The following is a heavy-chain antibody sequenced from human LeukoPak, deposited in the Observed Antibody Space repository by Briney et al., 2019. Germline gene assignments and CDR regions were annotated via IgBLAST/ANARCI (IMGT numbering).Heavy chain of an antibody. CDR2: IYHSGST. CDR3: AREGYSGSYRRGYYFDY. V-gene: IGHV4-30-2*01. J-gene: IGHJ4*02. D-gene: IGHD1-26*01. CDR1: GGSISSGGYY. Sequence: SQTLSLTCTVSGGSISSGGYYWSWLRQPPGKGLEWIGYIYHSGSTYYNPSLKSRVTISVVRSKNQFSLKLSSVTAADTAVYYCAREGYSGSYRRGYYFDYWGQGTLVTVSS.